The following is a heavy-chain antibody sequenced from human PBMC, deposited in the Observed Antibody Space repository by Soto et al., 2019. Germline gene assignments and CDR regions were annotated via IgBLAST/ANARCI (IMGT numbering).Heavy chain of an antibody. Sequence: GGSLRLSCAAPGFTFENYGIHWVRPAPGKGLEWMAVISYDGSNKYYADSVKGRFTISRDNSKNTLYMQMNSLRAEDTAIYYCAKDHIVAAAPDYWGQGTLVTVSS. D-gene: IGHD2-2*01. CDR1: GFTFENYG. V-gene: IGHV3-30*18. J-gene: IGHJ4*02. CDR2: ISYDGSNK. CDR3: AKDHIVAAAPDY.